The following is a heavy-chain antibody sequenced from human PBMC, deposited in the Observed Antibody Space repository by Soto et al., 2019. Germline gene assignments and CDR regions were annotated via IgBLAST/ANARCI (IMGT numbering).Heavy chain of an antibody. CDR2: INHSGST. Sequence: PSETLSLTCAVYGGSFIGYYWSWIRQPPGKGLEWIGEINHSGSTNYNPSLKSRVTISVDTSKNQFSLKLSSVTAADTAVYYCARGPTLGYCTNGVCYPFDPWGQGTLVTVS. CDR3: ARGPTLGYCTNGVCYPFDP. V-gene: IGHV4-34*01. D-gene: IGHD2-8*01. J-gene: IGHJ5*02. CDR1: GGSFIGYY.